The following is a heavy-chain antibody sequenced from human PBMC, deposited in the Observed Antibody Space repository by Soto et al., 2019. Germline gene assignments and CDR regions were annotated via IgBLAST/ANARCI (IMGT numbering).Heavy chain of an antibody. J-gene: IGHJ4*02. CDR2: IIHIPGTT. CDR3: ARGWAVVS. D-gene: IGHD2-15*01. V-gene: IGHV1-69*01. Sequence: QMEQSGAEVRKPGSSVKVSCKPSGGSLTSYPMAWVRQAPGQGFEWMGGIIHIPGTTEYAQKFEGRDIITAEESANSASLELTGLPFEDTGGYYCARGWAVVSWGKSTLVTVSS. CDR1: GGSLTSYP.